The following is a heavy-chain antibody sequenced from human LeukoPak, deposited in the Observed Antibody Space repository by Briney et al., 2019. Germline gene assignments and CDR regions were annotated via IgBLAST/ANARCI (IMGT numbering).Heavy chain of an antibody. Sequence: GGSLRLSCAASGFTFSDYYMSWIRQAPGKGLEWVSYISSSGSTIYYADSVKGRFTISRDNAKNSLYLQMNSLRAEDTAVYYCARGEDTAMVRPCYYYGMDVWGQGTTVTVSS. J-gene: IGHJ6*02. CDR2: ISSSGSTI. V-gene: IGHV3-11*01. CDR3: ARGEDTAMVRPCYYYGMDV. D-gene: IGHD5-18*01. CDR1: GFTFSDYY.